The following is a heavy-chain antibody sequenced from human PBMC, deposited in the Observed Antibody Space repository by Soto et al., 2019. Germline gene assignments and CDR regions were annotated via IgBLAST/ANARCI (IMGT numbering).Heavy chain of an antibody. CDR1: GGSISSGDYY. Sequence: SETLSLTCTVSGGSISSGDYYWSWIRQPPGKGLEWIGYIYYSGSTYYNPSLKSRVTISVDTSKNQFSLKLSSVTAADTAVYYCARDRGYSSSWRYYFDYWGQGTLVTVSS. J-gene: IGHJ4*02. D-gene: IGHD6-13*01. CDR2: IYYSGST. V-gene: IGHV4-30-4*01. CDR3: ARDRGYSSSWRYYFDY.